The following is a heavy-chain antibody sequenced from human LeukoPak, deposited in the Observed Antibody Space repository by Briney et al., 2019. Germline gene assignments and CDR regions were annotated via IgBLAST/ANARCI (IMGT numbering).Heavy chain of an antibody. J-gene: IGHJ4*02. Sequence: MPSGTLSLTCAVSGGSISSSNWWSWVRQPPGKGLEWIGEIYHSGSTNYNPSLKSRVTISVDKSKNQFSLKLSSVTAADTAVYYCARDLVNYDYVWGSYLRTLDYWGQGTLVTVSS. V-gene: IGHV4-4*02. CDR3: ARDLVNYDYVWGSYLRTLDY. CDR1: GGSISSSNW. CDR2: IYHSGST. D-gene: IGHD3-16*01.